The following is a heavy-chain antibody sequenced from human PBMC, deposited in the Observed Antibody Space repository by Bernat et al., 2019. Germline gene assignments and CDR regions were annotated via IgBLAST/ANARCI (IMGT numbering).Heavy chain of an antibody. CDR1: GFTFSSYS. D-gene: IGHD3-10*01. J-gene: IGHJ4*02. Sequence: EVQLVESGGGLVQPGGSLRLSCAASGFTFSSYSMNWVRQAPGKGLEWVAFISGRDATIHFAGSVKGRITISRDNGRNSLYLQVNSLRAEDTAVYYCVRRQLWFSDWGQGTLVTVSS. V-gene: IGHV3-48*01. CDR2: ISGRDATI. CDR3: VRRQLWFSD.